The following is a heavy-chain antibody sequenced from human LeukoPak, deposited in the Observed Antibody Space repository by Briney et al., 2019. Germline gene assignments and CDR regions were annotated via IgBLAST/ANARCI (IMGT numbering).Heavy chain of an antibody. CDR1: GYSLSSGYY. V-gene: IGHV4-38-2*02. Sequence: PSETLSLTCTVSGYSLSSGYYWGWIRQPPGKGLEWIGSIYHSGSTYYNPSLKSRVTISVDTSKNQFSLKLSSVTAADTAVYYCARSYYDYVWGSYRYTSFDYWGQGTLVTVSS. D-gene: IGHD3-16*02. CDR2: IYHSGST. CDR3: ARSYYDYVWGSYRYTSFDY. J-gene: IGHJ4*02.